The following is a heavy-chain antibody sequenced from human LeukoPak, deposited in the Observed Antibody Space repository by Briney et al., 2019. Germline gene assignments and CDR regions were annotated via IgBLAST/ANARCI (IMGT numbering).Heavy chain of an antibody. Sequence: SETLSLTCTVSGGSISSYYWSWIRQPPGKGLEWIGTIYHGGNTYYNPSLKSRVALSVDTSKNQFSLRLSSVTAADTAVYYCARYIVVVVAATFDAFDIWGQGTMVTVSS. V-gene: IGHV4-59*04. J-gene: IGHJ3*02. D-gene: IGHD2-15*01. CDR1: GGSISSYY. CDR3: ARYIVVVVAATFDAFDI. CDR2: IYHGGNT.